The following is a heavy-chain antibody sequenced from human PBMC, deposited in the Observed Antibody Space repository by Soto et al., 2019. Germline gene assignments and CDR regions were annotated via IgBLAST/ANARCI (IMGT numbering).Heavy chain of an antibody. D-gene: IGHD6-6*01. V-gene: IGHV4-30-4*01. Sequence: PSETLSLTCTVSGGSISSGDYYWSWIRQPPGKGLEWIGYIYYSGSTYYNPSLKSRVTISVDTSKNQFSLKLSSVTAADTAVYYCARGTSPYSSSPSFAPGGKETLVTFPS. J-gene: IGHJ5*02. CDR2: IYYSGST. CDR1: GGSISSGDYY. CDR3: ARGTSPYSSSPSFAP.